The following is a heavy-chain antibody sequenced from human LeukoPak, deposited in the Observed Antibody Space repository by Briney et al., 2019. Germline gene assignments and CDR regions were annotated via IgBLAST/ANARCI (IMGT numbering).Heavy chain of an antibody. J-gene: IGHJ4*02. CDR2: IGNNGGST. CDR1: GFTFSNYA. V-gene: IGHV3-64*01. Sequence: GGSLRLSCAASGFTFSNYAMHWVRQAPGKGLEYVSAIGNNGGSTYYANSVRGRFTLSRDNSKNTLYLQVGSLRTEDMAVYYCARSGSYYYPYFDFWGQGTLVTVSS. CDR3: ARSGSYYYPYFDF. D-gene: IGHD1-26*01.